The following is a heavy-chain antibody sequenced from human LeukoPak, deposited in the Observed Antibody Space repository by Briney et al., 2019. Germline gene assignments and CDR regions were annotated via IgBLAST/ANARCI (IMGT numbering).Heavy chain of an antibody. D-gene: IGHD3-3*01. CDR3: ARGSGSGYYWEGELPTPYYFDY. V-gene: IGHV4-59*01. CDR2: NYYSGST. J-gene: IGHJ4*02. Sequence: SETLSLTCTLSVGSISSYHWSWIPHPPGKGLEGLRYNYYSGSTNYNPSLKSRVNISVDTSKKQLSLKPSSVTAADMAVYYCARGSGSGYYWEGELPTPYYFDYWGQGTLVTVSS. CDR1: VGSISSYH.